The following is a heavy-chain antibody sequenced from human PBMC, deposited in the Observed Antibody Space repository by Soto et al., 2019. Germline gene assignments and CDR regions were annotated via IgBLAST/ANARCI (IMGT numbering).Heavy chain of an antibody. CDR1: GFTFTNYA. V-gene: IGHV3-23*01. CDR2: MTGSGGST. D-gene: IGHD6-6*01. Sequence: EVQLLESGGGLVQPGGSLRLSCAASGFTFTNYAMSWVRQAPGKGLEWVSAMTGSGGSTYYADSVKGRFTISRDNSKNTLYLEMNSLRADDTAIYYCAKGSSSSRPYYFDYWCQGTLVTVSS. CDR3: AKGSSSSRPYYFDY. J-gene: IGHJ4*02.